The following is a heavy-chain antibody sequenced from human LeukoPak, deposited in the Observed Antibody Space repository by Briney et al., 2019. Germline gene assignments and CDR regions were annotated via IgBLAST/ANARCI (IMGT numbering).Heavy chain of an antibody. CDR2: INGDGSST. CDR3: ASPRYSYGVPTDY. D-gene: IGHD5-24*01. Sequence: PGGSLRLSCAASGFTFSSYWMHWVRQAPGKGLVWVSRINGDGSSTSYADSVKGRFTISGDNAKNTLYLQMNSLRAEDTAVYYCASPRYSYGVPTDYWGQGTLVTVSS. V-gene: IGHV3-74*01. J-gene: IGHJ4*02. CDR1: GFTFSSYW.